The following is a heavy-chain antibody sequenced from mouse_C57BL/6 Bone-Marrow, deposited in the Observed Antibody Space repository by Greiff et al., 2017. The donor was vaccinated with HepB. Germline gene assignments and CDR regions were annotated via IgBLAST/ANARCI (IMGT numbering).Heavy chain of an antibody. CDR1: GFTFSDYY. D-gene: IGHD2-4*01. CDR3: ATPFYYDYSWFAY. V-gene: IGHV5-12*01. Sequence: EVHLVESGGGLVQPGGSLKLSCAASGFTFSDYYMYWVRQTPEKRLEWVAYISNGGGSTYYPDTVKGRFTISRDNAKNTLYLQMNRLKSEDTAMYYCATPFYYDYSWFAYWGQGTLVTVSA. J-gene: IGHJ3*01. CDR2: ISNGGGST.